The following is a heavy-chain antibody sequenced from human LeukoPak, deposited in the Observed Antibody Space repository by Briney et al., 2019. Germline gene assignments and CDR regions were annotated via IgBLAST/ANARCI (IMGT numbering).Heavy chain of an antibody. V-gene: IGHV1-46*01. CDR1: GYTFTSYY. J-gene: IGHJ3*02. CDR3: ARDSAVAGTNDAFDI. CDR2: INPSGGST. Sequence: ASVKVSCKASGYTFTSYYMHWVRQAPGQGLEWMGIINPSGGSTSYAQKFQGRVTMTRDTSTSTVYMELSGLRSEDTAVYYCARDSAVAGTNDAFDIWGQGTMVTVSS. D-gene: IGHD6-19*01.